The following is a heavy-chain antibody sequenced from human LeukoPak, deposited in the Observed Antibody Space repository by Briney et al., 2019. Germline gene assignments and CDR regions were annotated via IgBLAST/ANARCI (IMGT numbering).Heavy chain of an antibody. D-gene: IGHD4-23*01. CDR3: ARLLTNRWFRNYYYGMDV. CDR2: TYYRSTWYN. CDR1: GDSVSSNSVT. Sequence: SQTLSLTCAISGDSVSSNSVTWNWIRQSPSRGLEWLGRTYYRSTWYNDYAVSVRGRITVNPDTSKNQFSLHLNSVTPEDTAVYYCARLLTNRWFRNYYYGMDVWGQGTTVTVSS. J-gene: IGHJ6*02. V-gene: IGHV6-1*01.